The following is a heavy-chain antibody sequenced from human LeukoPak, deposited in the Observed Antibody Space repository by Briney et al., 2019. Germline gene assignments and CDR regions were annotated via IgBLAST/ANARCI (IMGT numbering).Heavy chain of an antibody. Sequence: GASVKVSCKASGGTFSSYAISWVRQAPGQGLEWMGGIIPIFGTANYAQKFQGRVTITADKSTSTAYMELSSLRSEDTAVYYCATDLGGYDYVWGSYRYRYYFDYWGQGTLVTVSS. D-gene: IGHD3-16*02. V-gene: IGHV1-69*06. CDR2: IIPIFGTA. J-gene: IGHJ4*02. CDR3: ATDLGGYDYVWGSYRYRYYFDY. CDR1: GGTFSSYA.